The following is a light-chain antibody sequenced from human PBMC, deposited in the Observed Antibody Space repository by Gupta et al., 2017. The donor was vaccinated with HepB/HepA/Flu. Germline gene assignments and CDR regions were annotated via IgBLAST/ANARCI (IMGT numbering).Light chain of an antibody. CDR2: LNSDGSH. Sequence: QLVLTQSPSASASLGASVKLTCTLSSEHSRYAIAGHQQQPEKGPRYLMKLNSDGSHTKGDGIPDRFYAASSAAEPNIKSYSVRSEDYSSESCKNWGTGGRVFGGGTKLTVL. CDR1: SEHSRYA. CDR3: KNWGTGGRV. J-gene: IGLJ3*02. V-gene: IGLV4-69*01.